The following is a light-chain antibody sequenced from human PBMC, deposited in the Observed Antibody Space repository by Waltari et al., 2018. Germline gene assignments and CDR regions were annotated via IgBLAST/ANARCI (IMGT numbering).Light chain of an antibody. J-gene: IGKJ1*01. V-gene: IGKV1-39*01. CDR1: QGISSS. CDR3: QQSHSLPRT. CDR2: DAS. Sequence: DIQMTQSPSSLSASVGDRVTITCRASQGISSSLYWYQQKSGKAPKLLISDASSLQSGVPSRFSGSGSGTDFTLTITRRQPEDLATYYCQQSHSLPRTFGQGTKVEIK.